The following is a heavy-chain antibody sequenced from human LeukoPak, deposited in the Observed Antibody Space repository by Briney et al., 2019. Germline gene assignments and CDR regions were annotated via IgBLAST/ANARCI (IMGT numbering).Heavy chain of an antibody. D-gene: IGHD1-20*01. V-gene: IGHV4-39*01. CDR3: ARHRVPGTYNSALDY. CDR1: GGSFSGGNYY. Sequence: KPSDSLSLNCTVAGGSFSGGNYYSGWIRQPPGKGLEWIVSIFYSGTTYFNPSLKIRVTISVDTSKNRFSLRLSSVTAADTAVYYCARHRVPGTYNSALDYWGQGTLVTVSS. CDR2: IFYSGTT. J-gene: IGHJ4*02.